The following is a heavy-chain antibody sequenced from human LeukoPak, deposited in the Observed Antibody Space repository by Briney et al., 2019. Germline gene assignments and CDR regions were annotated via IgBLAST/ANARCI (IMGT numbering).Heavy chain of an antibody. V-gene: IGHV3-73*01. CDR2: IRSKANSYAT. Sequence: GGSLRLSCAASGFTFSGSAVHWVRQASGKGLERVGRIRSKANSYATAYAASVKGRFTISRDDSKNTAYLQMNSLKTEDTAVYYCTSYITFGGVPTPDYYYYFMDVWGKGTTVTISS. CDR1: GFTFSGSA. J-gene: IGHJ6*03. D-gene: IGHD3-16*01. CDR3: TSYITFGGVPTPDYYYYFMDV.